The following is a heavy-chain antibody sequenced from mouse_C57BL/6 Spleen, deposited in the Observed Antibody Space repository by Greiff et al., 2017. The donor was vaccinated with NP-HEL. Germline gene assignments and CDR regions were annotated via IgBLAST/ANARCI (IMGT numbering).Heavy chain of an antibody. CDR3: TRALRSTVVATYYAMDY. J-gene: IGHJ4*01. CDR1: GYTFTDYE. D-gene: IGHD1-1*01. V-gene: IGHV1-15*01. CDR2: IYPETGGT. Sequence: QVQLQQSGAELVRPGASVTLSCKASGYTFTDYEMHWVKQTPVHGLEWIGAIYPETGGTAYNQKFKGKAILTADKSSSTAYMELRSLTSEDSAVYYCTRALRSTVVATYYAMDYWGQGTSVTVSS.